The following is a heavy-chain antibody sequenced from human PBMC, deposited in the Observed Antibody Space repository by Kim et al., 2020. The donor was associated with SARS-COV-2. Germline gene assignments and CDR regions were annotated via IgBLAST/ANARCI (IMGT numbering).Heavy chain of an antibody. V-gene: IGHV4-31*03. J-gene: IGHJ3*02. D-gene: IGHD3-3*01. CDR3: ARGDTIFGVVINAFDI. CDR2: IYYSGST. Sequence: SETLSLTCTVSGGSISSGGYYWSWIRQHPGNGLEWIGYIYYSGSTYYNPSLKSRVTISVDTSKNQFSRKLSSVTAADTAVYYCARGDTIFGVVINAFDIWGQGTMVTVSS. CDR1: GGSISSGGYY.